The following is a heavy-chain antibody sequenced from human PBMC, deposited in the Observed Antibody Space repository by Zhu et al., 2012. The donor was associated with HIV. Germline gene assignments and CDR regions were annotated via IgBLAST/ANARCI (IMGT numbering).Heavy chain of an antibody. CDR2: IFYSGTA. CDR1: GGSINSGEYY. D-gene: IGHD3-22*01. Sequence: QVQLQESGPGLVKPSQTLSLTCTESGGSINSGEYYWSWIRQPPGKAPEWIGYIFYSGTAYYNSSLKGRASILIDTSKKEFSLKVQSVTVADSAVYYCARETYDSGGHLGRVFDLWGQGIAVTVIS. V-gene: IGHV4-30-4*08. J-gene: IGHJ3*01. CDR3: ARETYDSGGHLGRVFDL.